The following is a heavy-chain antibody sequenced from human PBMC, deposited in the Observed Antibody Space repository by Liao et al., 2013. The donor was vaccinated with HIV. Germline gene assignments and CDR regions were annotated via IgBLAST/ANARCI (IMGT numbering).Heavy chain of an antibody. CDR2: VYYGDTTNP. J-gene: IGHJ5*02. CDR1: GGSISRSAHY. CDR3: VRLPPVYIAQFGTTSSWFDT. V-gene: IGHV4-39*07. Sequence: QLQFQESGPGLVKPSETLSLTCNVSGGSISRSAHYWGWVRQPPGKDLEWIGSVYYGDTTNPHYRASLKSRLTISVDSNNQFSLRLTSVTTADTAIYYCVRLPPVYIAQFGTTSSWFDTWGQGILVTVSS. D-gene: IGHD5-24*01.